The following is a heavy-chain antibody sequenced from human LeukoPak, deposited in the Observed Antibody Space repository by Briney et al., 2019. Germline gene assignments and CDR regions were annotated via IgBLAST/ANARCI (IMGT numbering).Heavy chain of an antibody. J-gene: IGHJ4*02. D-gene: IGHD3-9*01. CDR2: ISAYNGNT. CDR3: ASSSGRYFDWLSPSGENYFDY. Sequence: ASVKVSCKASGYTFTSYGISWVRQAPGQGLEWMGWISAYNGNTNYAQKLQGRVTMTTDTSTSTAYMELRSLRSDDTAVYYCASSSGRYFDWLSPSGENYFDYWGQGTLVTVSS. CDR1: GYTFTSYG. V-gene: IGHV1-18*01.